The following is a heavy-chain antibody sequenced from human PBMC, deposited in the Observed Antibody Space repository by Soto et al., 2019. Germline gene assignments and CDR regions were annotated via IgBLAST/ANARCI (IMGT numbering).Heavy chain of an antibody. D-gene: IGHD6-19*01. J-gene: IGHJ5*02. CDR3: ATRYSSGWSRYNWFGP. CDR2: ISGSGGVS. Sequence: EVQLLESGGDFVQPGGSLRLSCAASGFTFNSFAMNWVRQAPGRGLEWVSIISGSGGVSYYSDSVRGRFTISRDNSKSTLYLQMNGLRDDDTAVYYCATRYSSGWSRYNWFGPWGQGTLVTVSS. V-gene: IGHV3-23*01. CDR1: GFTFNSFA.